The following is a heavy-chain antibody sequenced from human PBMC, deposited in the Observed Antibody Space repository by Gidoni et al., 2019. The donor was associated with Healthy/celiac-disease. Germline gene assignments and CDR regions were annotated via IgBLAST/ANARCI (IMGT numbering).Heavy chain of an antibody. CDR1: GGSISSGGYY. V-gene: IGHV4-31*03. J-gene: IGHJ6*02. CDR3: ARDHKLELLGMDV. Sequence: QVQLQESGPGLVKPSQTLSLTCTVSGGSISSGGYYWSWIRQHPGKGLEWMGYIYYSGGTYYNPSLKSRVTISVDTSKNQFSLKLSSVTAADTAVYYCARDHKLELLGMDVWGQGTTVTVSS. CDR2: IYYSGGT. D-gene: IGHD1-7*01.